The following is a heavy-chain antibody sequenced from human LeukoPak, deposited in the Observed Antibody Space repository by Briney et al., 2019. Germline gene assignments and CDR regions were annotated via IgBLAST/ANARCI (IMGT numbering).Heavy chain of an antibody. D-gene: IGHD3-22*01. CDR1: GGSISSYY. J-gene: IGHJ4*02. CDR2: IYYSGST. Sequence: SETLSLTCTVSGGSISSYYWSWIRQPPGKGLEWIGYIYYSGSTNYNPSLKSRVTISVDTSNNQFSLKLSSVTACDTAVYYCARDSSGYRRGSFDYWGQGTLVTVSS. CDR3: ARDSSGYRRGSFDY. V-gene: IGHV4-59*01.